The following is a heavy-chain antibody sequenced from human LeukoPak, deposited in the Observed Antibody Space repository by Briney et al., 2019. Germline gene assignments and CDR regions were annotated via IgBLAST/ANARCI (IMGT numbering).Heavy chain of an antibody. V-gene: IGHV4-39*07. J-gene: IGHJ4*02. CDR1: SGSIISGSHY. CDR2: INHSGST. D-gene: IGHD3-10*01. CDR3: ARGGRGFDY. Sequence: SETLSLTCTVSSGSIISGSHYWGWIRQPPGKGLEWTGEINHSGSTNYNPSLKSRVTISVDTSKNQFSLKLSSVTAADTAVYYCARGGRGFDYWGQGTLVTVSS.